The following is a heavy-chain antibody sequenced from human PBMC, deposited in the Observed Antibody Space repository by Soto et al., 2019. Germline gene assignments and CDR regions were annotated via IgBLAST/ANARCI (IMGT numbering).Heavy chain of an antibody. CDR2: SSGVDRTII. CDR3: TRGCVGTCWFEH. J-gene: IGHJ4*02. D-gene: IGHD1-1*01. V-gene: IGHV3-48*04. CDR1: GFRLSDYS. Sequence: EVQLVESGGASVQPGESLRLSCTGSGFRLSDYSMQWVRQAPGKGLEWVAYSSGVDRTIIFYVESVKGRFTVSRDDAKNSMSLQMNSLRADDSAVYYCTRGCVGTCWFEHWGQGALVTVSS.